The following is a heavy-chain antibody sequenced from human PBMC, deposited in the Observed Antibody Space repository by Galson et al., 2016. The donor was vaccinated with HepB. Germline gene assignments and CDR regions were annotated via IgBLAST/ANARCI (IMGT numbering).Heavy chain of an antibody. J-gene: IGHJ4*02. CDR2: IKSKSAGGTP. CDR3: ATGGRSSGRPDN. V-gene: IGHV3-15*01. D-gene: IGHD2-15*01. Sequence: SLRLSCAASGFTSNNSGFSFRNVWMSWVRQAPGKGLEWVGRIKSKSAGGTPDYAPPVKGRFTISRDDSKDTLYLQMNSLKTEDTAVYYWATGGRSSGRPDNWGQGTLVTVSS. CDR1: GFTSNNSGFSFRNVW.